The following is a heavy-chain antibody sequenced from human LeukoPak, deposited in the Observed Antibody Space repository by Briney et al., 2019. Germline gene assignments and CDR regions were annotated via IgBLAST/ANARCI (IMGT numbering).Heavy chain of an antibody. CDR3: ARGGRLQRWFDP. CDR1: GGSFSGYY. CDR2: INHSGST. V-gene: IGHV4-34*01. D-gene: IGHD2-21*01. J-gene: IGHJ5*02. Sequence: SETLSLTCAVYGGSFSGYYWSWIRQPPGKGLEWIGEINHSGSTNYNPSLKSRVTISVDTSKNQFSLKLSSVTAADTAVYYCARGGRLQRWFDPWGQGTLVTASS.